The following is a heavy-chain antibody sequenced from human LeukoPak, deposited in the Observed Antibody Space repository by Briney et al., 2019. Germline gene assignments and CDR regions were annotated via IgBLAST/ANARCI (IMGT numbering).Heavy chain of an antibody. J-gene: IGHJ6*02. V-gene: IGHV3-11*01. CDR1: GFTFSDYH. Sequence: GGSLRLSCAASGFTFSDYHMSWIRQAPGKGLEWVSYISSSGSTIYYADSVKGRFTISRDNAKNSLYLQMNSLRAEDTAVYYCARGDRVVRGVIGYYGMDVWGQGTTVTVSS. D-gene: IGHD3-10*01. CDR2: ISSSGSTI. CDR3: ARGDRVVRGVIGYYGMDV.